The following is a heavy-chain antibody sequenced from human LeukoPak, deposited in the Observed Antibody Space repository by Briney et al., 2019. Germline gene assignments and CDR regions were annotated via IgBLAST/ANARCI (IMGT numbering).Heavy chain of an antibody. D-gene: IGHD5-18*01. J-gene: IGHJ4*02. V-gene: IGHV3-7*01. CDR2: IKQDGSVK. CDR3: ARAVSGYSYGYHFDY. CDR1: GFTFSAFW. Sequence: GGSLRLSCAASGFTFSAFWMSWVRQAPGKGLEWVASIKQDGSVKYYVDSVKGRFTISRDNSKNTLYLQMNSLRAEDTAVYYCARAVSGYSYGYHFDYWGQGTLVTVSS.